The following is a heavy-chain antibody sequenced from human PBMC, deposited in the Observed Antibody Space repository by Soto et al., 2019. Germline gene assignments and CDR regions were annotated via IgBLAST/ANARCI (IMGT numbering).Heavy chain of an antibody. CDR1: GYTFTSYA. CDR3: ARDPGYSHGYN. V-gene: IGHV1-3*01. D-gene: IGHD5-18*01. CDR2: TNAGNGNT. Sequence: QVQLVQSGAEVKKPGASVKVSCKASGYTFTSYAMHWVRQAPGQRLEWMGWTNAGNGNTKYSQKFQGRVTITRDTSASTAYMELSSLRSEDTAVYYCARDPGYSHGYNWGQGTLVTVSS. J-gene: IGHJ4*02.